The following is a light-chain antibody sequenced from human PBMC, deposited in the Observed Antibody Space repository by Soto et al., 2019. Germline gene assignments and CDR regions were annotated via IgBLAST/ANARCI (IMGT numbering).Light chain of an antibody. J-gene: IGLJ3*02. CDR2: EVN. CDR3: CSSVGRPHWV. V-gene: IGLV2-23*02. CDR1: SSDVGSYDR. Sequence: QSALTQPASVSGSPGQSIAISCTGTSSDVGSYDRVSWYQHHPGKAPTLMIYEVNKRPSGVSDRFSGSKSGNTASLTIAGPRAAHEAYYSCCSSVGRPHWVFGGGTKLTVL.